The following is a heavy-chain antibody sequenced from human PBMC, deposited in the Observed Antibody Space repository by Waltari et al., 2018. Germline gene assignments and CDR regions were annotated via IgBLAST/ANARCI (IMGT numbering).Heavy chain of an antibody. D-gene: IGHD5-12*01. Sequence: QVQLVQSGAEVKKPGSSVKVSCKASGGTFSSYAISWVRQAPGHGLEWMGGIIPIFGTANYAQKFQGRVTITTDESTSTAYMELSSLRSEDTAVYYCARAQGSGYEDNYYYGMDVWGQGTTVTVSS. CDR2: IIPIFGTA. V-gene: IGHV1-69*05. CDR3: ARAQGSGYEDNYYYGMDV. J-gene: IGHJ6*02. CDR1: GGTFSSYA.